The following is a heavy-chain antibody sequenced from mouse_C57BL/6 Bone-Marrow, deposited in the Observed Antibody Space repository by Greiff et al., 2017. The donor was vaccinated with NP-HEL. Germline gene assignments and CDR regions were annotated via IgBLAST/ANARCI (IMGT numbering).Heavy chain of an antibody. CDR1: GYTFTSYW. Sequence: QVQLQQPGAELVRPGSSVKLSCKASGYTFTSYWMHWVKQRPIQGLEWIGNIDPSDSETHYNQKFKDKATLTVDKSSSTAYMQLSSLTSEDSAVYYCARGGYYGSGYDYWGKGTTVTVSS. V-gene: IGHV1-52*01. CDR2: IDPSDSET. D-gene: IGHD1-1*01. CDR3: ARGGYYGSGYDY. J-gene: IGHJ2*01.